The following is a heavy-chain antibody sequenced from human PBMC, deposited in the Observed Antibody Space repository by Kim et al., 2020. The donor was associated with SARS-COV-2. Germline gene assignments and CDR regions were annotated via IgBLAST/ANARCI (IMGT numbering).Heavy chain of an antibody. V-gene: IGHV1-8*01. CDR1: GYTFTSYD. Sequence: ASVKVSCKASGYTFTSYDINWVRQATGQGLEWMGWMNPNSGNTGYAQKFQGRVTMTRNTSISTAYMELSSLRSEDTAVYYCARNNWRTFLWFGEFEKDYYGMDVWGQGTTVTVSS. CDR3: ARNNWRTFLWFGEFEKDYYGMDV. D-gene: IGHD3-10*01. J-gene: IGHJ6*02. CDR2: MNPNSGNT.